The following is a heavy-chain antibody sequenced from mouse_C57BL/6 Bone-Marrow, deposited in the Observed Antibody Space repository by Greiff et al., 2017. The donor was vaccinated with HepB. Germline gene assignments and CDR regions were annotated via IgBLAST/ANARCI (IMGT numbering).Heavy chain of an antibody. Sequence: VQLQQPGAELVKPGASVKMSCKASGYTFTSYWITWVKQRPGQGLEWIGDIYPGSGSTNYNEKFKSKATLTVDTSSSTAYMQLSSLTSEDSAVYYCARVYDYDGYYFDYWGQGTTLTVSS. J-gene: IGHJ2*01. CDR2: IYPGSGST. D-gene: IGHD2-4*01. V-gene: IGHV1-55*01. CDR3: ARVYDYDGYYFDY. CDR1: GYTFTSYW.